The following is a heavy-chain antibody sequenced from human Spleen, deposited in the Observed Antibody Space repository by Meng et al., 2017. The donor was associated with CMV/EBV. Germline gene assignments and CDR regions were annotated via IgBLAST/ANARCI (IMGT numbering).Heavy chain of an antibody. V-gene: IGHV4-59*01. CDR3: ARVQRSSVPAAWVIDAFDI. CDR1: GPSMTSYY. J-gene: IGHJ3*02. D-gene: IGHD3-16*02. Sequence: SETLSLTCSVSGPSMTSYYWNWIRQPPGKGLEWIGYIAYSGKTNYSPSLRSRVTASVDTSKNQFSLRLTSVTAADTAVYYCARVQRSSVPAAWVIDAFDIWGQGTTVTVSS. CDR2: IAYSGKT.